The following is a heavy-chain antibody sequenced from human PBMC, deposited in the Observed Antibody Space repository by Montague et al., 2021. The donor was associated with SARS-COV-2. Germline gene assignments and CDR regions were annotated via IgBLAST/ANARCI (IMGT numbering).Heavy chain of an antibody. D-gene: IGHD6-13*01. V-gene: IGHV3-33*01. CDR3: ARDRQLALDAFDI. CDR2: IWYDGSNK. CDR1: GFTFSSYG. J-gene: IGHJ3*02. Sequence: SLRLSCAASGFTFSSYGMHWVRQAPGKGLEWVAAIWYDGSNKYYADSVKGRFTISRDNSRNTLYLQMNSLRAEDTAVYYCARDRQLALDAFDIWGQGTMVTVAS.